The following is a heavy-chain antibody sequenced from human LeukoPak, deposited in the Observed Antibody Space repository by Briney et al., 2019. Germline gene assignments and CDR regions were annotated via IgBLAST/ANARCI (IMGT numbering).Heavy chain of an antibody. Sequence: ASVKVSCKASGYTFTSYDINWVRQATGQGLEWMGWMNPNSGNTGYAQKFQGRVTMTRNTSISTAYMELSSLRSEDTAVYYCARTAGGGSGWYRVRYYYYYYYMDVWGKGTTVTISS. CDR3: ARTAGGGSGWYRVRYYYYYYYMDV. D-gene: IGHD6-19*01. CDR2: MNPNSGNT. V-gene: IGHV1-8*02. J-gene: IGHJ6*03. CDR1: GYTFTSYD.